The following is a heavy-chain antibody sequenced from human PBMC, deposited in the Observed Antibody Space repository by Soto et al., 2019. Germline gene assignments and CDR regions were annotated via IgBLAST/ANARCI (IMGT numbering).Heavy chain of an antibody. CDR3: ARARGTSWHNWCDP. CDR1: GGTFNTYG. Sequence: SVKVSCKASGGTFNTYGISWVRQAPGQGIEWMGGIIPLFGTTNYAQKFKGRVTITAAESTNTVYMELSSLRFEDTAIYYCARARGTSWHNWCDPRGQGTLGTFSS. D-gene: IGHD1-26*01. CDR2: IIPLFGTT. V-gene: IGHV1-69*13. J-gene: IGHJ5*02.